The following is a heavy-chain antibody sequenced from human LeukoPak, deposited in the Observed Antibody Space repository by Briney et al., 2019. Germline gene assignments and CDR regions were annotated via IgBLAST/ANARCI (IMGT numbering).Heavy chain of an antibody. CDR1: GFTFSNYW. CDR3: ARGGSGYSYGKIDS. Sequence: GGALRLSCAASGFTFSNYWINWVRQAPGKGLEWVANIKQDGSETYCVDSVKGRFTISRDNAKNSLYLQMNSLRDEDTAVYYCARGGSGYSYGKIDSWGQGILVTVSS. D-gene: IGHD5-18*01. V-gene: IGHV3-7*01. J-gene: IGHJ4*02. CDR2: IKQDGSET.